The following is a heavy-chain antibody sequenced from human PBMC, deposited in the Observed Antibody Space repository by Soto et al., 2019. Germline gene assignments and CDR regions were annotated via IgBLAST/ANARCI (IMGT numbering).Heavy chain of an antibody. Sequence: DVQLLESGGGLVQPGGSLRLACAASGFTFGNYAINWVRLAPGKGLEWVSGISGGGGSTYYADSVKGRFTIFRDTPKNTVVLQMNSLRADDTAVYYCAKGFIVVVTVLRPDDAFDVWGQGTMVTVSS. V-gene: IGHV3-23*01. CDR3: AKGFIVVVTVLRPDDAFDV. CDR1: GFTFGNYA. J-gene: IGHJ3*01. D-gene: IGHD2-21*02. CDR2: ISGGGGST.